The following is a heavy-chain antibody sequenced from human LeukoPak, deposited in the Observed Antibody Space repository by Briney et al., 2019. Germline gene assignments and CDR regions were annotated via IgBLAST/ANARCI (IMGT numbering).Heavy chain of an antibody. CDR1: GGSISSYY. D-gene: IGHD3-22*01. V-gene: IGHV4-59*01. CDR3: ARDATYYYDSSGYRYGMDV. J-gene: IGHJ6*02. CDR2: IYYSGST. Sequence: SETLSLTCTDSGGSISSYYWSWIRQPPGKGLEWIGYIYYSGSTNYNPSLKSRVTISVDTSKNQFSLKLSSVTAADTAVYYCARDATYYYDSSGYRYGMDVWGQGTTVTVSS.